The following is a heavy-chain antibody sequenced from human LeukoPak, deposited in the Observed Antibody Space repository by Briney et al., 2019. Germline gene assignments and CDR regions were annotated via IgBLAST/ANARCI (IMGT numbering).Heavy chain of an antibody. CDR3: ARAPVANEYNSGWGFDY. CDR2: TYYRSKWYN. V-gene: IGHV6-1*01. J-gene: IGHJ4*02. Sequence: SQTLSLTCAISGDSVSSNSAAWNWIRQSPSRGLEWLGRTYYRSKWYNDYAVSVKSRITINPDTSKNQFSLQLNSVTPEDTAVYYCARAPVANEYNSGWGFDYWGQGTLVTVSS. CDR1: GDSVSSNSAA. D-gene: IGHD6-19*01.